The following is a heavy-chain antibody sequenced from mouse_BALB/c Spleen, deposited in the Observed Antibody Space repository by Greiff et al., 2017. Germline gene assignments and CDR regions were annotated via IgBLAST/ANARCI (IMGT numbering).Heavy chain of an antibody. CDR2: IYPSDSYT. J-gene: IGHJ3*01. V-gene: IGHV1-69*02. CDR3: RREKSFAY. Sequence: QVQLQQPGAELVRPGASVKLSCKASGYTFTSYWINWVKQRPGQGLEWIGNIYPSDSYTNYNQKFKDKATLTVDKSSSTAYMQLSSPTSEDSAVYYCRREKSFAYWGQGTLVTVSA. CDR1: GYTFTSYW.